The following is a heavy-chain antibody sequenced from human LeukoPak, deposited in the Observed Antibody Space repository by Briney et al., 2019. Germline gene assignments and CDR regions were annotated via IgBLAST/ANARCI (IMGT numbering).Heavy chain of an antibody. V-gene: IGHV4-39*07. CDR2: VYYSGST. CDR1: GDSIHSSGYY. Sequence: SESLSLTCTVSGDSIHSSGYYWGWIRQPTGKGLEWIGSVYYSGSTYYNPSLKSRVTISVDTSKSQFSLMLSSLTAADTAVYYCARDRVHYYDSSGFFDYWGQGALVTVS. CDR3: ARDRVHYYDSSGFFDY. J-gene: IGHJ4*02. D-gene: IGHD3-22*01.